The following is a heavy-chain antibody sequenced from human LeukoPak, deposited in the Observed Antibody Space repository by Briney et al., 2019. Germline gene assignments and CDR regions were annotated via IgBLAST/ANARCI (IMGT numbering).Heavy chain of an antibody. CDR1: GFTFSSYS. CDR3: ARDSYYDFWSGYYTGADY. D-gene: IGHD3-3*01. J-gene: IGHJ4*02. CDR2: ISSSSSYI. Sequence: GGSLRLSCAASGFTFSSYSMNWVRQAPGKGLEWVSSISSSSSYIYYADSVKGRFTISRDNAKNSLYLQMNSLRAEDTAVYYCARDSYYDFWSGYYTGADYWGQGTLVTASS. V-gene: IGHV3-21*01.